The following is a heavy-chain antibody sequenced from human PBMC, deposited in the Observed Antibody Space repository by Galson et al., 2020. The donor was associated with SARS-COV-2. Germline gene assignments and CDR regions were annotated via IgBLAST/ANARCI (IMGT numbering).Heavy chain of an antibody. CDR3: ARILGGSGGYYDDYVDF. V-gene: IGHV2-26*01. CDR2: MFSNDEK. CDR1: GFSLSDPTMG. D-gene: IGHD3-10*01. Sequence: SGPTLVKPTETLTLTCTVSGFSLSDPTMGVSWIRQPPGKALEWLAHMFSNDEKTYSTSLKNRLTISKDTSASQVVLTMANMDPVDTATYFVARILGGSGGYYDDYVDFWGQGSLVTVAS. J-gene: IGHJ4*02.